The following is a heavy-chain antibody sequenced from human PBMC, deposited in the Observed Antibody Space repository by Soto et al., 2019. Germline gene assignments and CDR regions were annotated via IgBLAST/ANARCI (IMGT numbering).Heavy chain of an antibody. CDR3: AKAGITMIVVVTGDWFDP. Sequence: GSLRLSCAASGFTFSSYAMSWVRPAPGKGLEWVSAISGSGGSTYYADSVKGRFTISRDNSKNTLYLQMNSLRAEETAVYYCAKAGITMIVVVTGDWFDPWGQGTLVTVSS. D-gene: IGHD3-22*01. CDR1: GFTFSSYA. V-gene: IGHV3-23*01. CDR2: ISGSGGST. J-gene: IGHJ5*02.